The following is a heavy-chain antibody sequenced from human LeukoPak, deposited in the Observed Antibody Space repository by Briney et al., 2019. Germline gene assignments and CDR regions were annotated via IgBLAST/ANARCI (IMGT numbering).Heavy chain of an antibody. Sequence: ASVKVSCKASGYTFTTYGISWVRQAPRHGLEWMGWISGYNGNTNYAQKLQGRVTMTTDASTSTAYMELRSLRSDDTAVYYCARGSTARYYYNRSGYYRGAFDYWGQGTLVTVSS. V-gene: IGHV1-18*01. CDR1: GYTFTTYG. D-gene: IGHD3-22*01. CDR3: ARGSTARYYYNRSGYYRGAFDY. J-gene: IGHJ4*02. CDR2: ISGYNGNT.